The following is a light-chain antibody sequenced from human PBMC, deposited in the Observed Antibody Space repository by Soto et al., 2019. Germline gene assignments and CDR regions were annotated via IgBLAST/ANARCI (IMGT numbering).Light chain of an antibody. V-gene: IGKV3-11*01. CDR2: DAS. J-gene: IGKJ3*01. Sequence: DIVLTQSPATLSLSPGERATLSCRASECTSGYLAWYQQKPGQAPRLLIYDASNRATGIPARFSGSGSGTDFTLTISSLEPEDFAVYYCQQRSNIFGPGTKVDIK. CDR3: QQRSNI. CDR1: ECTSGY.